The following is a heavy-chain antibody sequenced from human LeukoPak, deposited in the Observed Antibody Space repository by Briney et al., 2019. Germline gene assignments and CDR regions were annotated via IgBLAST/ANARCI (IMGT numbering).Heavy chain of an antibody. CDR2: INHSGST. V-gene: IGHV4-34*01. CDR3: ARRVRDLYYYGSGSYLGY. Sequence: SETLSLTCAVYGGSFSGYYWSWIRQPPGKGLEWIGEINHSGSTNYNPSLKSRVTISVDTSKNQFSLKLSSMTAADTAVYYCARRVRDLYYYGSGSYLGYWGQGTLVTVSS. D-gene: IGHD3-10*01. J-gene: IGHJ4*02. CDR1: GGSFSGYY.